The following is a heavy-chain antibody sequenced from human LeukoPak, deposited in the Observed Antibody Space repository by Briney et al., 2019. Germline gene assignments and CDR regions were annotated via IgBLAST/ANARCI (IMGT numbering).Heavy chain of an antibody. CDR3: ARDQTGETLDY. CDR1: GGTFSSYA. Sequence: ASVKVSCKASGGTFSSYAISWVRQAPGQGLEWMGRIIPFFGTANYAQKFQGRVTITTDESTSTAYMELSSLRSEDTAVYYCARDQTGETLDYWGQGTLVTVSS. D-gene: IGHD7-27*01. J-gene: IGHJ4*02. CDR2: IIPFFGTA. V-gene: IGHV1-69*05.